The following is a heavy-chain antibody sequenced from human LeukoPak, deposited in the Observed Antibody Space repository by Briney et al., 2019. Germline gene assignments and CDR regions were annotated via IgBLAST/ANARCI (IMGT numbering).Heavy chain of an antibody. V-gene: IGHV3-66*01. CDR2: IYSGGST. D-gene: IGHD1/OR15-1a*01. J-gene: IGHJ4*02. CDR3: VRENTRYFDY. Sequence: GGSLRLSCAASGFTVSSNYMSWVRQAPGKGLEWVSVIYSGGSTYYADSVKGRFTISRDNSKNTLYLQMNSLRAEDTAVYYCVRENTRYFDYWGQGTLVTVSS. CDR1: GFTVSSNY.